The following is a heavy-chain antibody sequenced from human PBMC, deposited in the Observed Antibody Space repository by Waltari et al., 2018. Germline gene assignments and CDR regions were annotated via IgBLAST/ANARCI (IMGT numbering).Heavy chain of an antibody. J-gene: IGHJ4*02. CDR3: ARDLSSSHPYFDY. D-gene: IGHD6-6*01. CDR2: IYYSGST. Sequence: QVQLQESGPGLVKPSETLSLTCTVSGGSISSHYWSWIRQPPGKGLEWIGYIYYSGSTNYNPSLKSRVTISVDTSKNQFPLKLSSVTAADTAVYYCARDLSSSHPYFDYWGQGTLVTVSS. V-gene: IGHV4-59*11. CDR1: GGSISSHY.